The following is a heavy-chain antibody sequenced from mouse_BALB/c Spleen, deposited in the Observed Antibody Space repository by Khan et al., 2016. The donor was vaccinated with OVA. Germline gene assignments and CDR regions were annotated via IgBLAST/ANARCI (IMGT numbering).Heavy chain of an antibody. CDR1: GYSFTDYT. CDR2: INPYNGFT. J-gene: IGHJ3*01. Sequence: EVQLQQSRPELVKPGASMKISCKASGYSFTDYTMNWVKQSHGKNLEWIGLINPYNGFTTYNQKFKGKATLTVHKSSSTAYMELLSLTSADSAVYYCARGNYYGSNSWFAYWGQGTLVTVSA. CDR3: ARGNYYGSNSWFAY. V-gene: IGHV1-18*01. D-gene: IGHD1-1*01.